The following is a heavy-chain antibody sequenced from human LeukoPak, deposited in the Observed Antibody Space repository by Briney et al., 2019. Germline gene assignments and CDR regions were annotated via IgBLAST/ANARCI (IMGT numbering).Heavy chain of an antibody. D-gene: IGHD1-26*01. Sequence: PGGSLRLSCAASGFTFDDYAMHWVRQAPGKGLEWVSGISWNSGSIGYADSVKGRFTISRDNAKNSLYLQMNSLGAEDTALYYCARDPYSGAYGDTYYYYMDVWGKGTTVTISS. CDR3: ARDPYSGAYGDTYYYYMDV. V-gene: IGHV3-9*01. CDR1: GFTFDDYA. J-gene: IGHJ6*03. CDR2: ISWNSGSI.